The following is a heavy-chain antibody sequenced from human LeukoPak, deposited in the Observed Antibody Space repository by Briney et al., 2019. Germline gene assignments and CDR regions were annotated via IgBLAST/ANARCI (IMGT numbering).Heavy chain of an antibody. J-gene: IGHJ5*02. D-gene: IGHD6-13*01. V-gene: IGHV4-59*01. Sequence: SETLSLTCTVSGGSISSYYWSWIRQPPGKGLEWIGYIYYSGSTNYNPSLKSRVSISVDTSKNQFSLKLSSVTAADTAVYYCARYLINSVAAAHVFDPWGQGTLVTVSS. CDR3: ARYLINSVAAAHVFDP. CDR1: GGSISSYY. CDR2: IYYSGST.